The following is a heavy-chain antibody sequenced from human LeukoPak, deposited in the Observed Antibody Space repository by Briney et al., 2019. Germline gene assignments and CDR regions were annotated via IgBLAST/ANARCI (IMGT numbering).Heavy chain of an antibody. J-gene: IGHJ6*02. Sequence: SETLSLTCTVSGGSISSGGYSWSWIRQHPGKGLEWIGYIYYSGSTYYNPSLKSRVTISVDTSKNQFSLKLSSVTAADTAVYYCARDRMTPPYYYYGMDVWGQGTTVTVSS. CDR2: IYYSGST. CDR3: ARDRMTPPYYYYGMDV. CDR1: GGSISSGGYS. V-gene: IGHV4-31*03.